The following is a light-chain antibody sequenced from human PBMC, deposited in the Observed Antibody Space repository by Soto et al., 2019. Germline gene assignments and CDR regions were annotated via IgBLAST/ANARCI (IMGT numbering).Light chain of an antibody. V-gene: IGLV1-44*01. Sequence: QSVLTQPPSASGTPGQSVTISCSGSSSNIASNTVNWYQQLPGTAPKLLIYNNNHRPSGVLDRFSGSKSGTSASLAISGLQSEDEADYYCAAWDDSLNGPLFGGGTKVTVL. CDR1: SSNIASNT. CDR3: AAWDDSLNGPL. CDR2: NNN. J-gene: IGLJ2*01.